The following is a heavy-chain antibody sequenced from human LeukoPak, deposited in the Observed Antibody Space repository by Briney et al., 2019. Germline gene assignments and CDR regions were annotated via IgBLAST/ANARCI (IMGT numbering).Heavy chain of an antibody. J-gene: IGHJ4*02. CDR1: GFTFSNHW. V-gene: IGHV3-21*01. CDR2: ITSGGDYI. CDR3: ARGHYDVLAASYKWTPDY. Sequence: GGSLRLSCAASGFTFSNHWMIWVRQAPGKGLEWVSSITSGGDYIYYADSVKGRFTTSRDNAKNSLSLQLDSLRVEDTAVYYCARGHYDVLAASYKWTPDYWGQGPLVTVSS. D-gene: IGHD3-9*01.